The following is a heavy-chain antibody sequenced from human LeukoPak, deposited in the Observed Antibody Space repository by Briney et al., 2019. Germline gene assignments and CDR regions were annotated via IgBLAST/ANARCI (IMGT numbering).Heavy chain of an antibody. CDR1: GFTFSSYS. J-gene: IGHJ4*02. CDR3: AKVQTTVTTSDY. CDR2: ISSSSTII. Sequence: GGSLRLSCAASGFTFSSYSMDWVRQAPGKGLEWVSYISSSSTIIYYADSVKGRFTISRDSAKNSLYLQMNSLRAEDTAVYYCAKVQTTVTTSDYWGQGTLVTVSS. D-gene: IGHD4-11*01. V-gene: IGHV3-48*01.